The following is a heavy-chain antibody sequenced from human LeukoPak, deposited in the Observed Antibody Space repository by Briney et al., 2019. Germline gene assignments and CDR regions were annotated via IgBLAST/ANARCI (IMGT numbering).Heavy chain of an antibody. Sequence: SETLSLTCTVSGGSFSSSSYYWGWIRQPPGKGLGWIGSIYYSGSTYYNPSLKSRVTISVDTSKNQCFLKLSSVTAADTAVYYCARDWARYCSGGSCYPYFDYWGQGTLVTVSS. D-gene: IGHD2-15*01. V-gene: IGHV4-39*07. CDR3: ARDWARYCSGGSCYPYFDY. CDR1: GGSFSSSSYY. CDR2: IYYSGST. J-gene: IGHJ4*01.